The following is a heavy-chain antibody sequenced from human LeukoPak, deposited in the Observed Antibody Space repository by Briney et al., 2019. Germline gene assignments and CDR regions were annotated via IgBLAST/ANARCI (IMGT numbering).Heavy chain of an antibody. J-gene: IGHJ4*02. CDR1: DGSFSGYY. D-gene: IGHD6-19*01. CDR3: ASPGIAVAGTKVLYDY. V-gene: IGHV4-34*01. Sequence: SETLSLTCADYDGSFSGYYWSWIRQPPGKGLEWIGEINHSGSTNYNPSLKSRVTISVDTSKNQFSLKLSSVTAADTAVYYCASPGIAVAGTKVLYDYWGQGTLVTVSS. CDR2: INHSGST.